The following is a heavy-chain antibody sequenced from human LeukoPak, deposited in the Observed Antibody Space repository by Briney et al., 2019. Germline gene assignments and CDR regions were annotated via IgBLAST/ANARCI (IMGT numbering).Heavy chain of an antibody. D-gene: IGHD3-16*01. CDR1: GFTFSDYE. J-gene: IGHJ4*02. CDR2: ISSSGSAI. V-gene: IGHV3-48*03. Sequence: PGGSLRLSCAASGFTFSDYEMNWFRQAPGKGQKWVSYISSSGSAIYYADSVKGRFTISRDNAKNSPYLQMNSLRAEDTAVYYCVRDGRITEGTFRQFDYWGPGTLVTVSS. CDR3: VRDGRITEGTFRQFDY.